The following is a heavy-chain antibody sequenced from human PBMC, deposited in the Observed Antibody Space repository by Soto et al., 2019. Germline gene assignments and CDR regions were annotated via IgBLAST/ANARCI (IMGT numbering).Heavy chain of an antibody. CDR3: ARGNVLLWFGELLSESFDY. CDR2: INHSGST. J-gene: IGHJ4*02. D-gene: IGHD3-10*01. CDR1: GGSFSGYY. V-gene: IGHV4-34*01. Sequence: QVQLQQWGAGLLKPSETLSLTCAVYGGSFSGYYWSWIRQPPGKGLEWIGEINHSGSTNYNPSLKSRVTISVDTSKNQFSLKLSSVTAADTAVYYCARGNVLLWFGELLSESFDYWGQGTLVTVSS.